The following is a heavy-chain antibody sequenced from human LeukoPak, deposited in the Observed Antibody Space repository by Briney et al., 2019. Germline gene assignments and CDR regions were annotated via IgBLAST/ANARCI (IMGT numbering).Heavy chain of an antibody. D-gene: IGHD3-10*01. V-gene: IGHV3-48*03. J-gene: IGHJ4*02. CDR1: GFTFSSYE. Sequence: GGSLRLSCAASGFTFSSYEMNWVRQAPGKGLEWVSYISSSGSTIYYADSVKGRFTISRDNAKNSLYLQMNSLRAEDTAVYYCARRIITITLDGSGSYYDYWGQGTLVTVSP. CDR2: ISSSGSTI. CDR3: ARRIITITLDGSGSYYDY.